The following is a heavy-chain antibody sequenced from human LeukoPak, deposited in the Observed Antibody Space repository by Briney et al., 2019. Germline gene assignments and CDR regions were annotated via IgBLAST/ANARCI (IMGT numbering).Heavy chain of an antibody. CDR1: GGSISSSSYY. V-gene: IGHV4-61*01. Sequence: SETLSLTCTVSGGSISSSSYYWSWIRQPPGKGLEWIGYIYYSGSTNYNPSLKSRVTISVDTSKNQFSLKLSSVTAADTAVYYCARGRSSMVRGYYYYYMDVWGKGTTVTISS. J-gene: IGHJ6*03. CDR3: ARGRSSMVRGYYYYYMDV. CDR2: IYYSGST. D-gene: IGHD3-10*01.